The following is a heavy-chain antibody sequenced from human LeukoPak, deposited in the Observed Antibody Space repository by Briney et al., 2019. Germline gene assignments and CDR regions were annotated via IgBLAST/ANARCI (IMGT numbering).Heavy chain of an antibody. D-gene: IGHD4-17*01. J-gene: IGHJ4*02. CDR2: LYNNGSA. CDR3: ARGGDYGDLRYFDY. CDR1: GGSVSGYY. V-gene: IGHV4-59*02. Sequence: PSETLSLTCTVSGGSVSGYYWSWIRQPPGKGLEWIGYLYNNGSASYNSSLKRRVTISVDTSKNRFFLKLSSVTAADTAVYYCARGGDYGDLRYFDYWGQGTLVTVSS.